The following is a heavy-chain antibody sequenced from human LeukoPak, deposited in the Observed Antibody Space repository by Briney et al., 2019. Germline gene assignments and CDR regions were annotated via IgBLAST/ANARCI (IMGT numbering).Heavy chain of an antibody. V-gene: IGHV3-23*01. CDR2: ISGSGGST. Sequence: GGSLRLSCAASGFTFSSCAMSWVRQAPGKGLEWVSAISGSGGSTYYADSVKGRFTISRDNSKNTLYLQMNSLRAEDTAVYYCAFRLGYCSSTSCYLDAFDIWGQGTMVTVSS. J-gene: IGHJ3*02. D-gene: IGHD2-2*01. CDR3: AFRLGYCSSTSCYLDAFDI. CDR1: GFTFSSCA.